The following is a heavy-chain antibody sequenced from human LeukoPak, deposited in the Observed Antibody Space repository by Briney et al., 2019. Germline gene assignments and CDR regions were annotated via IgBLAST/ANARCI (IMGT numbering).Heavy chain of an antibody. CDR2: ISYDGSTK. J-gene: IGHJ4*02. CDR3: ARVGIVVIPAARFDC. CDR1: GFTFSRYS. D-gene: IGHD2-2*01. Sequence: QAGGSLRLSCAASGFTFSRYSMHWVRQAPGKGLEWMAMISYDGSTKSYADSVKGRFTISRDNSKNTLFLQMNSLRAEDTAVYYCARVGIVVIPAARFDCWGQGTLVTVSS. V-gene: IGHV3-30*01.